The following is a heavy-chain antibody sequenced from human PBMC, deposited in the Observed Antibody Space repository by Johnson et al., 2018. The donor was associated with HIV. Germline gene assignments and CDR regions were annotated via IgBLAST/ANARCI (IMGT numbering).Heavy chain of an antibody. CDR2: ISYDEIDK. D-gene: IGHD5-24*01. CDR3: ARGSQEMVTIWNAFDI. Sequence: QVQLVESGGGVVQPGRSLRLSCAASGFTFSSYAMHWVRQAPGTGLEWVAVISYDEIDKYYADSVTGRFTVSRDNSKNTLYLQMNSLRGEDTAVYYCARGSQEMVTIWNAFDIWGQGTMVTVSS. J-gene: IGHJ3*02. V-gene: IGHV3-30*03. CDR1: GFTFSSYA.